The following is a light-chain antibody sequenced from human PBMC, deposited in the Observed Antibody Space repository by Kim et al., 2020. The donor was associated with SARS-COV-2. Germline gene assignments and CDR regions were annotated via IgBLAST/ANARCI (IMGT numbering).Light chain of an antibody. J-gene: IGKJ4*01. Sequence: SPGERATLSCRASQSVNSDLAWYQQKPGQAPRLLIYDASTRATGIPARFSGSGSGTEFTLTISSLQSEDFALYFCQQYNEWPPLTFGGGTKVDIK. CDR3: QQYNEWPPLT. CDR2: DAS. CDR1: QSVNSD. V-gene: IGKV3D-15*01.